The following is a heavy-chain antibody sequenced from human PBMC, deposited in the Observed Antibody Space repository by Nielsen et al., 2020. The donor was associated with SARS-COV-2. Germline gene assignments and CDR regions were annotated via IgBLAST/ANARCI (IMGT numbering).Heavy chain of an antibody. V-gene: IGHV3-20*01. CDR3: ATDPWERGLYGMDV. J-gene: IGHJ6*02. D-gene: IGHD1-26*01. Sequence: GESLKISCAASGFTFDDYGMSWVRQAPGKGLEWVSGINWNGGSTGYADSVKGRFTISRDNAKNSLYLQMNSLRAEDTALYNCATDPWERGLYGMDVWGQGTTVTVSS. CDR2: INWNGGST. CDR1: GFTFDDYG.